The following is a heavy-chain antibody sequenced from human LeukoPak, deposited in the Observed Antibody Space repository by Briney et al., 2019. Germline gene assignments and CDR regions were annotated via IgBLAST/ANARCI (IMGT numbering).Heavy chain of an antibody. CDR2: ITGSGGNT. Sequence: WASLRLSCAASGFTFSNYAMSWVRQAPGKGLEWVSAITGSGGNTYYADSVKGWFTISRDNSKNTLYLQMNSVRAEDTAVYYCAKWGDYDVLTGYYVSDYWGQGTLVTVSS. CDR1: GFTFSNYA. CDR3: AKWGDYDVLTGYYVSDY. J-gene: IGHJ4*02. V-gene: IGHV3-23*01. D-gene: IGHD3-9*01.